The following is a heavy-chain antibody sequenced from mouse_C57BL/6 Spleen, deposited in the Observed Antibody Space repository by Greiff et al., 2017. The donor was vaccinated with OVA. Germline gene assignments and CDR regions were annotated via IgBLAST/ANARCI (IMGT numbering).Heavy chain of an antibody. CDR2: ISSGSSTI. CDR1: GFTFSDYG. V-gene: IGHV5-17*01. CDR3: ARVPLTTVVATDFDY. Sequence: DVMLVESGGGLVKPGGSLKLSCAASGFTFSDYGMHWVRQAPEKGLEWVAYISSGSSTIYYADTVKGRFTISRDNAKNTLFLQMTSLRSEDTAMYYCARVPLTTVVATDFDYWGQGTTLTVSS. D-gene: IGHD1-1*01. J-gene: IGHJ2*01.